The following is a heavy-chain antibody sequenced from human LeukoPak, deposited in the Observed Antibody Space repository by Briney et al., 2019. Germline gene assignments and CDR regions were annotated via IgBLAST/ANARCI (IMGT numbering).Heavy chain of an antibody. Sequence: GRSLRLSCAASGFTFSSYGMHWVRQAPGKGLEWVAVISYDGSNKYYADSVKGRFTISRDNSKNTLYLQMNSLRAEDTAVYYCAKELRGYSYGLRNNWFDPWGQGTLVTISS. CDR2: ISYDGSNK. J-gene: IGHJ5*02. CDR3: AKELRGYSYGLRNNWFDP. D-gene: IGHD5-18*01. CDR1: GFTFSSYG. V-gene: IGHV3-30*18.